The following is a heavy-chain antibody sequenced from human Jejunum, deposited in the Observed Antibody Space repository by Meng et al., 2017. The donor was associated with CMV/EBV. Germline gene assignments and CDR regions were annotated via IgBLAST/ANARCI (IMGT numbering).Heavy chain of an antibody. Sequence: SWVVSGFPFTTYSMHWVRQAPGKGLEWVAVISYDGIIDYYTDSVQGRFTISRDNSKNTLYLQMNSLRADDTAVYYCTRESGYLIWGQGTTVTVSS. J-gene: IGHJ6*02. V-gene: IGHV3-30*03. D-gene: IGHD5-12*01. CDR1: GFPFTTYS. CDR3: TRESGYLI. CDR2: ISYDGIID.